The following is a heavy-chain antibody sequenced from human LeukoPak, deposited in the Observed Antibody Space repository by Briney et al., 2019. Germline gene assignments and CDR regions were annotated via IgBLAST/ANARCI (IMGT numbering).Heavy chain of an antibody. CDR2: IYTSGST. J-gene: IGHJ4*02. D-gene: IGHD1-26*01. CDR1: GGSISSYS. V-gene: IGHV4-4*07. CDR3: AREAVGATSFDY. Sequence: SETLSLTCTVSGGSISSYSWSWIRQPAGKGLEWLGCIYTSGSTNYNPSLKSRVTMSVDTSKNQFSLKVRSVTAADTAVYYCAREAVGATSFDYWGQGTLVTVSS.